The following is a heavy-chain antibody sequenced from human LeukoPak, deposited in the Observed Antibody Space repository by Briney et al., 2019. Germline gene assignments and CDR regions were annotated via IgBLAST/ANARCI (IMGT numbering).Heavy chain of an antibody. D-gene: IGHD1-26*01. Sequence: PGGSLRLSCAASGFTFSNYAMTWVRQAPGKGLDWVSSITASASSTYYADSVKGRFSISRDNSKNTLYLQMNSLRAEDTAVCYCARGLGANTDYWGQGTLVTVSS. V-gene: IGHV3-23*01. CDR3: ARGLGANTDY. CDR2: ITASASST. CDR1: GFTFSNYA. J-gene: IGHJ4*02.